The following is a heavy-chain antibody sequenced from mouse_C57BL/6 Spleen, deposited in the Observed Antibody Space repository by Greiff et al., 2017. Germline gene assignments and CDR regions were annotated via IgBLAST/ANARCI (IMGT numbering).Heavy chain of an antibody. D-gene: IGHD1-1*01. CDR2: IYPGSGNT. CDR3: ASGGLRSDYSMDY. Sequence: QVQLKESGAELVRPGASVKLSCKASGFTFTDYYINWVKQRPGQGLEWIARIYPGSGNTSYNAKFKGKATLTAEKYSSTAYMQLSSLTSEDSAVYVCASGGLRSDYSMDYWSQGTSVTVSS. J-gene: IGHJ4*01. V-gene: IGHV1-76*01. CDR1: GFTFTDYY.